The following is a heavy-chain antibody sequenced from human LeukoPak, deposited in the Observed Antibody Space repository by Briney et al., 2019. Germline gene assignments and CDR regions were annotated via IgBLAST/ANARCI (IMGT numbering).Heavy chain of an antibody. D-gene: IGHD6-6*01. J-gene: IGHJ6*03. CDR3: ARSGIAAPYYYYMDV. Sequence: SETLSLTCAVSGYSISSGYYWGWIRQPPGKGLEWIGSIYHSGSTNYNPSLKSRVTISVDTSKNQFSLKLSSVTAADTAVYYCARSGIAAPYYYYMDVWGKGTTVTVSS. V-gene: IGHV4-38-2*01. CDR2: IYHSGST. CDR1: GYSISSGYY.